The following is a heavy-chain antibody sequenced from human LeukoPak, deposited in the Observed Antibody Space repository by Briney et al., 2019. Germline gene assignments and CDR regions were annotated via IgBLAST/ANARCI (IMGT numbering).Heavy chain of an antibody. Sequence: SETLSLTCTVSGGSISSYYWSWIRQPPGKGLEWIGYIYYSGSTNYNPSLKSRVTISVHTSKNQSSLKLSSGPAADTAVYHCARVAIGVDYWGRGTLVTVSS. J-gene: IGHJ4*02. CDR1: GGSISSYY. V-gene: IGHV4-59*01. D-gene: IGHD3-22*01. CDR3: ARVAIGVDY. CDR2: IYYSGST.